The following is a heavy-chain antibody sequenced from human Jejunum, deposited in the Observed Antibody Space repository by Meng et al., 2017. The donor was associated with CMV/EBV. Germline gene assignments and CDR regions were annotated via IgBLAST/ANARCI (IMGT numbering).Heavy chain of an antibody. CDR2: SSWDEDTI. CDR1: DDYA. V-gene: IGHV3-43*01. J-gene: IGHJ6*02. Sequence: DDYAMRGVRQTPGKGLECVCLSSWDEDTIYYTDSVKGRFTISRDNSKNSLYLQMNSLRTEDTALYYCAKDRVAARPGYYYYGLDVWGQGTTVTVSS. D-gene: IGHD6-6*01. CDR3: AKDRVAARPGYYYYGLDV.